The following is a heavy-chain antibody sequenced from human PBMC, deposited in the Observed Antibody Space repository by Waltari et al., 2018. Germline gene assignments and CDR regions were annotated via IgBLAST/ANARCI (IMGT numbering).Heavy chain of an antibody. V-gene: IGHV3-7*01. CDR2: IKQDGSEK. CDR1: GFTFGSYW. CDR3: ARENYRGDY. Sequence: EVQLVESGGGLVQPGGSLRLSCAASGFTFGSYWLSWVRQAPGKGLEWVANIKQDGSEKYYVDSVKGRFTISRDNAKNSLYLQMNSLRAEDTAVYYCARENYRGDYWGQGTLVTVSS. J-gene: IGHJ4*02. D-gene: IGHD1-7*01.